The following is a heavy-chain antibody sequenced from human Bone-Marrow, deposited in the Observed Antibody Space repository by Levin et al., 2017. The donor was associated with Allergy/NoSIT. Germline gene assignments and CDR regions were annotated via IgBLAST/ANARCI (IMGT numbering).Heavy chain of an antibody. Sequence: GGSLRLSCVASGFILSNYEMHWVRQSPGKGLEWVSFISSPGSTIYYADSVKGRFTISRDNAKNTLYLLMNGLRAEDTALYYCARDVEGVRGIIPFDSWGQGILVTVSS. CDR1: GFILSNYE. CDR2: ISSPGSTI. V-gene: IGHV3-48*03. J-gene: IGHJ4*02. CDR3: ARDVEGVRGIIPFDS. D-gene: IGHD3-10*01.